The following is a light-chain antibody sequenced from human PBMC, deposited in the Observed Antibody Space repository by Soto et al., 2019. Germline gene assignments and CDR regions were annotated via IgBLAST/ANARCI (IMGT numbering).Light chain of an antibody. CDR2: GAS. Sequence: EIVLTQSPGTLSLSPGDRATLSCRASQSVSSNSLAWYQQKPGQAPRLLIYGASSRATGIPDRFSGIGSGTDFTLTISRLEPEDFAVYYCQQYGSSLFTFGPGTKVDIK. V-gene: IGKV3-20*01. CDR1: QSVSSNS. CDR3: QQYGSSLFT. J-gene: IGKJ3*01.